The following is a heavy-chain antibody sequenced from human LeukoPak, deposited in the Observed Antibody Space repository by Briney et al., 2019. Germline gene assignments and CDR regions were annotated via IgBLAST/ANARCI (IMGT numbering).Heavy chain of an antibody. CDR2: IYYSGST. D-gene: IGHD3-22*01. J-gene: IGHJ4*02. V-gene: IGHV4-59*12. Sequence: SETLSLTCTVSGGSISSYYWSWIRQPPGKGLEWIGYIYYSGSTNYNPSLKSRVTISVDTSKNQFSLKLSSVTAADTAVYYCARRLPTDYYDSSGYSYYFDYWGQGTLVTVSS. CDR1: GGSISSYY. CDR3: ARRLPTDYYDSSGYSYYFDY.